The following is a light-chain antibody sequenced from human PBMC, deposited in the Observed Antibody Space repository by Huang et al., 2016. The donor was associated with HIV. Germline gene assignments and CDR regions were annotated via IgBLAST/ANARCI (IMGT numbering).Light chain of an antibody. Sequence: DIQVTQSPSSLSASVGDRVTITCRASQPINTYLNWYQQKPGKAPKLLIYDSSTLQSGVPSRFSGSGSGTDFTLTISSLQPEDFATYYCKQSYSMPITFGLGTRLEI. CDR1: QPINTY. J-gene: IGKJ5*01. CDR3: KQSYSMPIT. V-gene: IGKV1-39*01. CDR2: DSS.